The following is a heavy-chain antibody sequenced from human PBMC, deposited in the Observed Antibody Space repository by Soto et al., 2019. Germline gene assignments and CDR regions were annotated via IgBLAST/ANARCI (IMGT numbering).Heavy chain of an antibody. V-gene: IGHV3-64*07. CDR3: ERDLGYCTAVRCIRKGLDV. Sequence: EVQLVESGGGLVQPGGSLRLSCAASGFTFNTQAMHWVRQAPGKGLEYISTISSDGGTTYYADSMKGRFTTSRDNSKNTLFLQMGSLRAEDTAVYYCERDLGYCTAVRCIRKGLDVSGQGTMVTVSS. CDR1: GFTFNTQA. D-gene: IGHD2-8*02. CDR2: ISSDGGTT. J-gene: IGHJ3*01.